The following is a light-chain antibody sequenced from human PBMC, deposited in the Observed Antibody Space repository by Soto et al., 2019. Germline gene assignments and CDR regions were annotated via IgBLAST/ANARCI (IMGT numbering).Light chain of an antibody. CDR2: GAS. V-gene: IGKV3-20*01. CDR1: QSVSSSY. CDR3: QQYGSSRT. J-gene: IGKJ1*01. Sequence: EIVLTQSPGTLSLSPGERATLSCRASQSVSSSYLAWYQQKPGQAPRLLIYGASGRATGIPDRFSGSGSGTDFTLTISRLEAKDCAVYYCQQYGSSRTFGQGTKGEIK.